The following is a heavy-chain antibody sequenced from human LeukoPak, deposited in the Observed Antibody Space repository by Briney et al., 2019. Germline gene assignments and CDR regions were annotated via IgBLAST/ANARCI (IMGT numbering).Heavy chain of an antibody. CDR3: ARAHSIASYYYGVDV. CDR1: GGSISSYY. J-gene: IGHJ6*02. CDR2: IYYSGST. Sequence: SETLSLTCTVSGGSISSYYWNWIRQPPGKGLEWIGNIYYSGSTYYSPSLTSRVTVSVDTSENQFSLKLSSVTAADTAVYYCARAHSIASYYYGVDVWGQGTTVTVSS. D-gene: IGHD2/OR15-2a*01. V-gene: IGHV4-59*12.